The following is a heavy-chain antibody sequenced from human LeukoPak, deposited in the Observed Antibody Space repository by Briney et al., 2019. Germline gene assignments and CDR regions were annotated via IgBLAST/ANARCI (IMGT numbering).Heavy chain of an antibody. J-gene: IGHJ4*02. CDR3: AITRDGYFNY. D-gene: IGHD5-24*01. V-gene: IGHV3-74*01. CDR1: GITFSRHW. Sequence: GGSLRLSCAASGITFSRHWMYWVRQAPGRGLVWVSRINSDGSSTNYADSVKGRFTISRDNAKNTLYLQMNSLRAEDTAVYYCAITRDGYFNYWGQGTLVTVSS. CDR2: INSDGSST.